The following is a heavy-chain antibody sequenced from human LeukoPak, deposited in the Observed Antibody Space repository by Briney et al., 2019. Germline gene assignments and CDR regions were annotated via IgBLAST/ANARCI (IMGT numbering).Heavy chain of an antibody. D-gene: IGHD6-19*01. CDR2: INHSGST. CDR1: GGSFSGYY. Sequence: SETLSLTCAVYGGSFSGYYWSWIRQPPGKGLEWIGEINHSGSTNYNPSLKSRVTISVDTSKNQFSLKLNSVTAADTAVYYCARESLSGWYWFDYWGQGTLVTVSS. CDR3: ARESLSGWYWFDY. V-gene: IGHV4-34*01. J-gene: IGHJ4*02.